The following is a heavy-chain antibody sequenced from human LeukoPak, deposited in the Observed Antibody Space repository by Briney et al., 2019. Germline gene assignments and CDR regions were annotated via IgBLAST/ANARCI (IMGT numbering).Heavy chain of an antibody. CDR3: VKGSDYYGSGGYYFGWFDP. D-gene: IGHD3-10*01. V-gene: IGHV3-64D*06. Sequence: GGSLRLSCSASGFTFSSYAMHWVRQAPGKGLEYVSAISSNGGSTYYADSVKGRFTISRDNSKNTLYLQMSSLRAEDTAVYYCVKGSDYYGSGGYYFGWFDPWGQGTLVTVSS. J-gene: IGHJ5*02. CDR2: ISSNGGST. CDR1: GFTFSSYA.